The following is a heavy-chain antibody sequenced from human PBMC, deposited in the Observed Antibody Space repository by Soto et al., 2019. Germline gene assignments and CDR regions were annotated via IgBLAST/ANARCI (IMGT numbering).Heavy chain of an antibody. CDR1: GGSISSSSYY. J-gene: IGHJ4*02. D-gene: IGHD3-22*01. Sequence: SETLSLTYTVSGGSISSSSYYWGWIHQPPGKGLEWIGSIYYSGSTYYNPSLKSRVTISVDTSKTQFSLKLSSVTAADTAVYYCMLGSGWPDFDYRGEGTLVTVSS. CDR3: MLGSGWPDFDY. V-gene: IGHV4-39*01. CDR2: IYYSGST.